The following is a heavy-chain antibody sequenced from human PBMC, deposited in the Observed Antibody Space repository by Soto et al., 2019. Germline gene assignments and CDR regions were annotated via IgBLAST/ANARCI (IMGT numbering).Heavy chain of an antibody. D-gene: IGHD4-17*01. Sequence: EVQLVESGGGLVQPGGSLRLSCAASGFAFSSFWMTWVRQAPGKGLEWVANIKEDGSERYYVDSVKGRFTISRDNAMKSLYLQMNSLRAEDTAVYYCAPTTPGGDYVREGGKYWGQGTLVTVSS. V-gene: IGHV3-7*01. CDR1: GFAFSSFW. CDR3: APTTPGGDYVREGGKY. J-gene: IGHJ4*02. CDR2: IKEDGSER.